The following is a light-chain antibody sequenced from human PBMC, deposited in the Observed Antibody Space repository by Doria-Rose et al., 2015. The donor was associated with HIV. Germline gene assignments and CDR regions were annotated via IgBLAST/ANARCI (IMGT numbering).Light chain of an antibody. J-gene: IGLJ1*01. CDR1: SSNIGAGYD. V-gene: IGLV1-40*01. CDR2: GNT. Sequence: QSVLTQPPSASGAPGQRVTISCTGSSSNIGAGYDAHWYQQLPGTAPKLLIYGNTNRPSGVPDRFSGSKSGTSASLAITGLQAEDEADYFCQSYDSTLSGYVFGTGTKVTVL. CDR3: QSYDSTLSGYV.